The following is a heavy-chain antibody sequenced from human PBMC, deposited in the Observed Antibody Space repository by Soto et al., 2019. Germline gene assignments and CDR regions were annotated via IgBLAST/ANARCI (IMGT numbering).Heavy chain of an antibody. CDR2: INPYSGDT. Sequence: QEQLVQSGAEVKKPGASVKVSCKASGYAFTAYYIHWVRQAPGQGLEWMGWINPYSGDTNYAQKFQGWVTMTRDTAIGTAYMELGRLKSDDTAVYYCARGRAVPINWVREVILYGMDVWGQGTAVPVAS. D-gene: IGHD3-10*01. V-gene: IGHV1-2*04. CDR3: ARGRAVPINWVREVILYGMDV. J-gene: IGHJ6*02. CDR1: GYAFTAYY.